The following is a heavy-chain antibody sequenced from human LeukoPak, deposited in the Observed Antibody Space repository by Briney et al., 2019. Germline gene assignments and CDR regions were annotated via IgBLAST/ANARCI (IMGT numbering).Heavy chain of an antibody. CDR2: INHSGST. D-gene: IGHD2-2*01. Sequence: NPSETLSLTCAVYGGSFSGYYWSWIRQPPGKGLEWIGEINHSGSTNYNPSLKSRVTISVDTSKNQFSLKLSSVTAADTAVYYCASRYCSSTSCYSNWFDPWGQGTLVTVSS. V-gene: IGHV4-34*01. J-gene: IGHJ5*02. CDR3: ASRYCSSTSCYSNWFDP. CDR1: GGSFSGYY.